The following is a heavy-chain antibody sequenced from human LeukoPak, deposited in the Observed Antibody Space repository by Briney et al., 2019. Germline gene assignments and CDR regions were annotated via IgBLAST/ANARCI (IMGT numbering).Heavy chain of an antibody. J-gene: IGHJ4*02. V-gene: IGHV4-4*02. CDR3: ARHVYSSSWYVRYYFDY. CDR1: GGSISSSNW. Sequence: PSGTLSLTCAVSGGSISSSNWWSWVRPPPGKGLEWIGEIYHSGSTNYNPSLKSRVTISVDKSKNQFSLKLSSVTAADTAVYYCARHVYSSSWYVRYYFDYWGQGTLVTVSS. D-gene: IGHD6-13*01. CDR2: IYHSGST.